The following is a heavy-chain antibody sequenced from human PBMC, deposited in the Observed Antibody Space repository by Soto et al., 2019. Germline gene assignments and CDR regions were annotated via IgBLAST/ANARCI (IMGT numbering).Heavy chain of an antibody. CDR3: ANSGWYKYGMDV. CDR1: GYTFTSYY. V-gene: IGHV1-46*01. D-gene: IGHD6-19*01. CDR2: INPSGGST. Sequence: ASVKVSCKASGYTFTSYYMHWVRQAPGQGLEWMGIINPSGGSTGYAQKFQGRVTMTRDTSTSTVYMELSSLRSEDTAVYYCANSGWYKYGMDVWGQGTTVTVSS. J-gene: IGHJ6*02.